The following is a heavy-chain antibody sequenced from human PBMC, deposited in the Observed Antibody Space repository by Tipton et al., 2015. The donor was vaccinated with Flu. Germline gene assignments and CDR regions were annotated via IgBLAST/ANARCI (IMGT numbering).Heavy chain of an antibody. V-gene: IGHV3-7*01. CDR2: INEDGSTT. CDR3: TRRLVED. J-gene: IGHJ4*02. CDR1: GFAFSTYW. Sequence: GSLRLSCAASGFAFSTYWILWVRQAPGKGLEWVANINEDGSTTYYLGSVKGRFTISRDNAQNSVYLQMNNLRVEDTAMYYCTRRLVEDWGQGTQVTVSS.